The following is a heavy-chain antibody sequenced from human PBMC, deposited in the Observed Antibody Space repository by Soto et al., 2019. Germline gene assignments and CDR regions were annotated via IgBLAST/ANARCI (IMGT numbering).Heavy chain of an antibody. D-gene: IGHD2-2*01. J-gene: IGHJ4*02. CDR3: ARVNCSSTSCFLDY. Sequence: PSETLSLTCTFSGGSISSGGYYWSWIRQHPGKGLEWIGYIYYSGSTYYNPSLKSRVTISVDTSKNQFSLKLSSVTAADTAVYYCARVNCSSTSCFLDYWGQGTLVTVSS. V-gene: IGHV4-31*03. CDR2: IYYSGST. CDR1: GGSISSGGYY.